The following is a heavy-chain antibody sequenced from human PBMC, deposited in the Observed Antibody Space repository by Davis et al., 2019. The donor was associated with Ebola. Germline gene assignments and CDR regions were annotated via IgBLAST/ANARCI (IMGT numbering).Heavy chain of an antibody. V-gene: IGHV3-23*01. CDR1: GFTFSSYA. CDR2: ISGSGGST. Sequence: GESLKISCAASGFTFSSYAMSWVRQAPGKGLEWVSGISGSGGSTYYADSVKGRFTISRDNSKNTLYLQMNNLRAEDTAVYYCARDQKFRFGVYYYYGMDVWGQGTTVTVSS. CDR3: ARDQKFRFGVYYYYGMDV. J-gene: IGHJ6*02. D-gene: IGHD3-10*01.